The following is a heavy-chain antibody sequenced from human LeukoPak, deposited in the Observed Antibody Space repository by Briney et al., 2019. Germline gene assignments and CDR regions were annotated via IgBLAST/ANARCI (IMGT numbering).Heavy chain of an antibody. CDR1: GFSFNNCA. CDR2: IVGDGSKT. V-gene: IGHV3-23*01. CDR3: AKQPYNFYYQDV. Sequence: GGSLRLCCAASGFSFNNCAMTWVRQAPGKGLEWVSTIVGDGSKTYYADSVKGRFTISSDNSRTLLFLHMNSLRAEDTAVYYCAKQPYNFYYQDVWGEGTTVTVSS. D-gene: IGHD2-21*01. J-gene: IGHJ6*03.